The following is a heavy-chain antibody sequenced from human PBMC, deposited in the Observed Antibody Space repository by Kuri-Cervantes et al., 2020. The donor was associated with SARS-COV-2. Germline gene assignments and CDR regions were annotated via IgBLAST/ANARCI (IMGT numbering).Heavy chain of an antibody. Sequence: GGSLRLSCAASGFTFSSYAMSWVRQAPGKGLEWVSAISGSGGSTYYADSVKGRFTISRDNSKNTLYLQMNSLRAEDTAVYYCAKSKGRENGCVYSSDLDAFDIWGQGTMVTVSS. CDR3: AKSKGRENGCVYSSDLDAFDI. V-gene: IGHV3-23*01. D-gene: IGHD5-18*01. CDR1: GFTFSSYA. CDR2: ISGSGGST. J-gene: IGHJ3*02.